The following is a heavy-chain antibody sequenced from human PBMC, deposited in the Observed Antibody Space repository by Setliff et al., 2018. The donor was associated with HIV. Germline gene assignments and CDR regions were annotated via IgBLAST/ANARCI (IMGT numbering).Heavy chain of an antibody. CDR1: GYMILGYK. CDR2: INPNSGGT. CDR3: ARAHFLVAMTRNWFDP. J-gene: IGHJ5*02. Sequence: ASVKVSCKAIGYMILGYKMNWVRQAPGQGLEWMGRINPNSGGTNYAQKFQGRVTMTTDTSTNTAHMELIRPRFDDTAVYYCARAHFLVAMTRNWFDPWGQGTLVTVSS. V-gene: IGHV1-2*06. D-gene: IGHD5-12*01.